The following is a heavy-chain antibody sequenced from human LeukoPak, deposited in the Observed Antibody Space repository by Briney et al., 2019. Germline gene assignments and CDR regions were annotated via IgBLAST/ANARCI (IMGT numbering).Heavy chain of an antibody. Sequence: SETLSLTCTVSGGSISSSSYYWGWIRQPPGKGLKWIGSIYYSGSTYYNPSLKSRVTISVDTSKNQFSLKLNSVTAADTAVYYCARGYSFGYCLDYWGQGTLVTVSS. J-gene: IGHJ4*02. CDR1: GGSISSSSYY. CDR3: ARGYSFGYCLDY. CDR2: IYYSGST. D-gene: IGHD5-18*01. V-gene: IGHV4-39*07.